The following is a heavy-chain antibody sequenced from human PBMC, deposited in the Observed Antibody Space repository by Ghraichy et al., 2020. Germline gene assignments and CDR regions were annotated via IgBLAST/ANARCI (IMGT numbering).Heavy chain of an antibody. CDR2: INAGNGNT. D-gene: IGHD2-21*02. CDR1: GYTFTDYA. Sequence: ASVKVSCKASGYTFTDYAMHWVRQAPGQRLEWMGWINAGNGNTKYSQKFQGRVTITRDTSASTAYMELSSLRSEDTAVYYCARDGVDCGGDCFYYFDYWGQGTLVTVSS. V-gene: IGHV1-3*01. J-gene: IGHJ4*02. CDR3: ARDGVDCGGDCFYYFDY.